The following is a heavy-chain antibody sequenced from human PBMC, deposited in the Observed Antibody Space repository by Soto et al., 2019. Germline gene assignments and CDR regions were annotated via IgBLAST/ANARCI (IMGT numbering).Heavy chain of an antibody. D-gene: IGHD6-13*01. J-gene: IGHJ1*01. CDR2: INWNSGSI. Sequence: GGSLRLSCAASGFTFDDYAMHWVRQVPGKGLERVSGINWNSGSIGYGDSVKGRFAISRDNAKNSLHLQMNSLSAEDTAFYYCVKDESINWYSGHFRHWGQGTLVTVSS. V-gene: IGHV3-9*01. CDR1: GFTFDDYA. CDR3: VKDESINWYSGHFRH.